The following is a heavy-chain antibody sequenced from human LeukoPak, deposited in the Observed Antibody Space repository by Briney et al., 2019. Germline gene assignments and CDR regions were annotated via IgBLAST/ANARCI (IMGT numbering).Heavy chain of an antibody. Sequence: ASVKVPCKASGYTFTGYYMHWVRQAPGQGLEWMGWINPNSGGTNYAQKFQGRVTMTGDTSISTAYMELSRLRSDDTAVYYCAREALQADDAFDIWGQGTMVTVSS. CDR1: GYTFTGYY. CDR2: INPNSGGT. CDR3: AREALQADDAFDI. J-gene: IGHJ3*02. V-gene: IGHV1-2*02. D-gene: IGHD4-11*01.